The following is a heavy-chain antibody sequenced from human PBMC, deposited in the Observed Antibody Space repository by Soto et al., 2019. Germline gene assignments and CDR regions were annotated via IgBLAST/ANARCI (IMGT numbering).Heavy chain of an antibody. CDR3: VKDPYSSNWYLDY. D-gene: IGHD6-13*01. CDR2: ISDSGGST. J-gene: IGHJ4*02. CDR1: GFTFSGYG. V-gene: IGHV3-23*01. Sequence: EVQLLESGGGLGQPGGSLRLSCAASGFTFSGYGMNWVRQAPGQGLEWVSSISDSGGSTYYADSVKGRFTVSRDNSKNTLYLQMNSLRAEDTAVYYCVKDPYSSNWYLDYWGQGTLVTVSS.